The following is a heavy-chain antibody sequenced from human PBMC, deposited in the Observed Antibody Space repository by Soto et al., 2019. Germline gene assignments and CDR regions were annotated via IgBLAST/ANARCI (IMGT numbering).Heavy chain of an antibody. D-gene: IGHD3-22*01. CDR1: GGSISSSSYY. V-gene: IGHV4-39*01. J-gene: IGHJ5*02. CDR2: IYYSGST. Sequence: ASETLSLTCTVSGGSISSSSYYWGWIRQPPGKGLEWIGSIYYSGSTYYNPSLKSRVTISVDTSKNQFSLKLSSVTAADTAVYYCARSDYDSSGYYPFDPWGQGTLVTV. CDR3: ARSDYDSSGYYPFDP.